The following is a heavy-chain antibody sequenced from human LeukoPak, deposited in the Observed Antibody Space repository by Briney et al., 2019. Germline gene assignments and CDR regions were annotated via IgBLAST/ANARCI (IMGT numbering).Heavy chain of an antibody. V-gene: IGHV3-30*03. CDR1: GFTFSSYG. CDR2: ISYDGSNK. Sequence: GGSLRLSCAASGFTFSSYGMSWVRQAPGKGLEWVAVISYDGSNKYYADSVKGRFTISRDNSKNTLYLQMNSLRAEDTAVYYCARVGWSHYFDYWGQGTLVTVSS. CDR3: ARVGWSHYFDY. D-gene: IGHD3-3*01. J-gene: IGHJ4*02.